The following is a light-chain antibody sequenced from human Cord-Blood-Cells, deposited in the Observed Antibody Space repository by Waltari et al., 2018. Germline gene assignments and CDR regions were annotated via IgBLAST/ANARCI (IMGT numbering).Light chain of an antibody. CDR3: CSYAGSYTWV. J-gene: IGLJ3*02. Sequence: QSALTQPRSVSGSPGQSVTISCTGTSSDVGGYNYVSWYKQHPGKAPKLLIYDVSKRPSGVPDRFSGSKSGNTASLPISGLQAEDEADYYCCSYAGSYTWVFGGGTKLTVL. CDR2: DVS. V-gene: IGLV2-11*01. CDR1: SSDVGGYNY.